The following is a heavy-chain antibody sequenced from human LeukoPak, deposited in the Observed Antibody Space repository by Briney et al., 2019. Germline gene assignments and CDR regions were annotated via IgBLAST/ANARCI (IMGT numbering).Heavy chain of an antibody. V-gene: IGHV4-4*07. Sequence: SETLSLTCTVSGGSISSYYWSWIRQPAGKGLEWIGRIYTSGSTNYNPSLKSRVTMSVDTSKNQFSLELSSVTAADTAVYYCAGARGAAGRSWFDPWGQGTLVTVSS. CDR2: IYTSGST. J-gene: IGHJ5*02. CDR1: GGSISSYY. CDR3: AGARGAAGRSWFDP. D-gene: IGHD6-13*01.